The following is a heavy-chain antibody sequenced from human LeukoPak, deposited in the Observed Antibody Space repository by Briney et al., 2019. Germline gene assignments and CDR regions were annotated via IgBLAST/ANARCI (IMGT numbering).Heavy chain of an antibody. D-gene: IGHD3-9*01. J-gene: IGHJ3*02. V-gene: IGHV3-11*01. CDR3: ARDGVGDQLRYFDWLLGAFDI. CDR2: ISSSGSTI. CDR1: GFTFSDYY. Sequence: GGSLRLSCAASGFTFSDYYMSWIRQAPGKGLEWVSYISSSGSTIYYADSVKGRFTISRDNAKNSLYLQMNSLRAEDTAVCYCARDGVGDQLRYFDWLLGAFDIRGQGTMVTVSS.